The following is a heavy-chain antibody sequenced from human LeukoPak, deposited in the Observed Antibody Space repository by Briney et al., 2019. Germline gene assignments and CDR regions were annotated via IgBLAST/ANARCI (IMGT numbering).Heavy chain of an antibody. CDR2: FDPKDGDT. D-gene: IGHD6-13*01. J-gene: IGHJ6*04. CDR3: ARAFRTGYSSSWLFEDV. Sequence: ASVKVSCKVSGYTLTELSVHWVRQAPGKGLEWMGNFDPKDGDTIYAQRFQGRVTMTEDTSTHTAYMELRSLRSDDTAVYYCARAFRTGYSSSWLFEDVWGKGTTVTVSS. V-gene: IGHV1-24*01. CDR1: GYTLTELS.